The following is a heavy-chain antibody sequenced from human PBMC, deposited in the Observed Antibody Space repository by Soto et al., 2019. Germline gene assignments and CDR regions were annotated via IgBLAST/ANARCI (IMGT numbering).Heavy chain of an antibody. CDR2: INHSGST. Sequence: SETLSLTCAVYGGSFSGYYWTWIRQPPGTGLEWIGEINHSGSTNYNPSLKSRVTISVDTSKNQYSLKLTSVTAADTAVYYCARDKITGLFGYWGQGTLVTVSS. CDR3: ARDKITGLFGY. D-gene: IGHD2-8*02. V-gene: IGHV4-34*01. J-gene: IGHJ4*02. CDR1: GGSFSGYY.